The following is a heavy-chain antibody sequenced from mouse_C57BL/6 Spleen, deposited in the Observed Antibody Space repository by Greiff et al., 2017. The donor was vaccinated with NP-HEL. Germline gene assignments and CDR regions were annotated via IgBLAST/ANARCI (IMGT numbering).Heavy chain of an antibody. D-gene: IGHD2-2*01. CDR3: ARHVDGYDEGAMDY. CDR1: GFSLTSYG. CDR2: IWSDGST. J-gene: IGHJ4*01. V-gene: IGHV2-6-1*01. Sequence: VKLMESGPGLVAPSQSLSITCTVSGFSLTSYGVHWVRQPPGKGLEWLVVIWSDGSTTYNSALKSRLSISKDNSKSQVFLKMNSLQTDDTAMYYCARHVDGYDEGAMDYWGQGTSVTVSS.